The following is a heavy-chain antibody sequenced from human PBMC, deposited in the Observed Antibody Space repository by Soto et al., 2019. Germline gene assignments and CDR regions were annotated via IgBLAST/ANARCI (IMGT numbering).Heavy chain of an antibody. J-gene: IGHJ4*02. CDR1: GYTFTSYA. CDR3: ARDVGATGV. V-gene: IGHV1-3*01. CDR2: INAGNGNT. Sequence: QVQLVQSGAEVKKPGASVKVSCKASGYTFTSYAMHWVREAPGQRLEWMGWINAGNGNTKYSKRFRVRVPIARDTSASTAYMELSSLSSEVTAVYYCARDVGATGVWGQGALVTVSS. D-gene: IGHD1-26*01.